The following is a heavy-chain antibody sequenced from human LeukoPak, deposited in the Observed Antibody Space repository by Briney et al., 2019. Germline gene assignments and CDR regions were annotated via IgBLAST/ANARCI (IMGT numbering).Heavy chain of an antibody. CDR1: GFTLSSYE. CDR2: IEYSETST. J-gene: IGHJ4*02. D-gene: IGHD6-19*01. CDR3: TRNSGWYGIS. V-gene: IGHV3-23*01. Sequence: PGGSLRLSCTVSGFTLSSYEMTWIRQAPGKGLEWVSSIEYSETSTHYADSVKGRFTISRDNSKNTPYLQLNSLSDEDMAVYFCTRNSGWYGISWGQGTLVTVSS.